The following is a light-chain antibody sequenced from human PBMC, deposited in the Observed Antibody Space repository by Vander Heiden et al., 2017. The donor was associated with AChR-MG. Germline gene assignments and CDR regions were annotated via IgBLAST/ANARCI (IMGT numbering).Light chain of an antibody. V-gene: IGKV3-15*01. Sequence: EIVMTQSPATLSVSPGERVTLSCRASQSVGTNLAWYQQKPGQAPRLLIYNVSKRTTGVTARFSGSGSGTDFTLTISSMQSEDFAVYYCQQYNNWPAFFSFGPGTKVDIK. CDR1: QSVGTN. CDR3: QQYNNWPAFFS. CDR2: NVS. J-gene: IGKJ3*01.